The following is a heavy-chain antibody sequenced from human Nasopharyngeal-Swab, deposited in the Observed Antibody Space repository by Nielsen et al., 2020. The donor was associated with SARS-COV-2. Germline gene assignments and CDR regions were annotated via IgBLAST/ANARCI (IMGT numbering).Heavy chain of an antibody. CDR2: ITSGGRTQ. J-gene: IGHJ4*02. Sequence: GGSLRLSCAASGFTFRNHGMHWVRQAPGKGLEWVGIITSGGRTQVYADSVEGRFTISRDDPENTLYLHMSSLRPADTAIYYCAKESSTYYYDYWGQGTLVTVSS. CDR3: AKESSTYYYDY. CDR1: GFTFRNHG. D-gene: IGHD2-2*01. V-gene: IGHV3-30*18.